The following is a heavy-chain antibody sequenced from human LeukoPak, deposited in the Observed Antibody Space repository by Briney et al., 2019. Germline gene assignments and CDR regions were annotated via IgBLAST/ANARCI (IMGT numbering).Heavy chain of an antibody. CDR1: GGSFSGYY. CDR2: INHSGST. CDR3: ARRMITFGGVIGRFDP. V-gene: IGHV4-34*01. D-gene: IGHD3-16*01. Sequence: SETLSLTCAVYGGSFSGYYWSWIRQPPGKGLEWIGEINHSGSTNHNPSLKSRVTISVDTSKNQFSLKLSSVTAADTAVYYCARRMITFGGVIGRFDPWGQGTLVTVSS. J-gene: IGHJ5*02.